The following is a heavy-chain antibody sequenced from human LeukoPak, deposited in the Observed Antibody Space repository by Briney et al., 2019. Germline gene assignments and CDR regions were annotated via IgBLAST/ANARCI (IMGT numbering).Heavy chain of an antibody. CDR1: GFSVSRNY. CDR3: ARDLGGSWYHDY. D-gene: IGHD6-13*01. J-gene: IGHJ4*02. Sequence: QPGGPLTLSCAASGFSVSRNYMMWVRQATGKGLEWVSIIYSGGGTYYADSVKGRLTISRDNTKNTLDLQMNTMRAEDTAVYYCARDLGGSWYHDYWGQGTLVTVSS. CDR2: IYSGGGT. V-gene: IGHV3-66*01.